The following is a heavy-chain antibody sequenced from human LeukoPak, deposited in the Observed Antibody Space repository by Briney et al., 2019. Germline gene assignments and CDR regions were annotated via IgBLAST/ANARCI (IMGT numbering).Heavy chain of an antibody. CDR3: ARDYFDSGDYYDAFDI. V-gene: IGHV3-7*04. Sequence: GRSLRLSCAASGFIFSSYGMHWVRQAPGKGLEWVANIKQDGSERYYVDSVKGRFTISRDNAKNSLYLQMNSLRAEDTAVYYCARDYFDSGDYYDAFDIWGQGTMVTVSS. D-gene: IGHD3-22*01. CDR1: GFIFSSYG. J-gene: IGHJ3*02. CDR2: IKQDGSER.